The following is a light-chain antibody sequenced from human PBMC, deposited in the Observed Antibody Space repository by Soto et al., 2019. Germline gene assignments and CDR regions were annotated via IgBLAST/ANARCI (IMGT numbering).Light chain of an antibody. J-gene: IGLJ2*01. V-gene: IGLV2-8*01. Sequence: QSALTQPPSASVSLGQSVTISCTGTSSDVGGYNYVSWHQQHPGKAPKVMIYEVTKRPPGVPDRFSGSKSGNTASLTVSGLQAEDEADYYCRSFAGGGNPVLLGGGTKLTVL. CDR1: SSDVGGYNY. CDR3: RSFAGGGNPVL. CDR2: EVT.